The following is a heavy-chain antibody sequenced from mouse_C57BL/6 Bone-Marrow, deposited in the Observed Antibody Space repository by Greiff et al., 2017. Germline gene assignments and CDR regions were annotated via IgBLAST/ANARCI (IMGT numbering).Heavy chain of an antibody. D-gene: IGHD2-4*01. CDR1: GYAFSSSW. J-gene: IGHJ2*01. CDR3: ARGGGLRHDY. V-gene: IGHV1-82*01. Sequence: VQLQQSGPELVKPGASVKISCKASGYAFSSSWMNWVKQRPGKGLEWIGRIYPGDGDTNYNGKFKGKATLTADKSSSTAYMQLSSLTYEDSAVYFCARGGGLRHDYGGRGTALTVSA. CDR2: IYPGDGDT.